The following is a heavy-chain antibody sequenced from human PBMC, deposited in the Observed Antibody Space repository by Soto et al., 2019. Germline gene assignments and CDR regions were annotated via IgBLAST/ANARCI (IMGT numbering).Heavy chain of an antibody. V-gene: IGHV4-31*03. D-gene: IGHD1-1*01. Sequence: LSLTCTVSGGSISSGGYYWSWIRQHPGKGLEWIGYIYYSGSTYYNPSLKSRVTISVDTSKNQFSLKLSSVTAADTAVYYCAANWNENWFDPWGQGTLVTVSS. CDR2: IYYSGST. CDR1: GGSISSGGYY. CDR3: AANWNENWFDP. J-gene: IGHJ5*02.